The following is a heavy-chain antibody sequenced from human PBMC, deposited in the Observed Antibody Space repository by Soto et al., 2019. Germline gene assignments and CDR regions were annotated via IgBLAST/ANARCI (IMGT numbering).Heavy chain of an antibody. J-gene: IGHJ4*02. V-gene: IGHV1-2*02. D-gene: IGHD1-20*01. Sequence: LVQSGTEVKKPGASVKISCKASGYTFTDYSLHWVRQAPGQGLEWMGWINPASGVTVEAQDFEGKVTKTRDTSNHTIYMDLGWLNSADTAINYCAIGMSRITYFEYWGQGTLVNVSS. CDR3: AIGMSRITYFEY. CDR2: INPASGVT. CDR1: GYTFTDYS.